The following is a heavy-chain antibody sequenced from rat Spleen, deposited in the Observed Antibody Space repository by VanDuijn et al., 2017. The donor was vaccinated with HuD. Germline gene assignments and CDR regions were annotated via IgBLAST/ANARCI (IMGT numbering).Heavy chain of an antibody. V-gene: IGHV2S61*01. Sequence: QEQLKESGPDLVQPSQTLSLTCTVSGFSLSNYGVLWVRQPPGKGLEGMGLIWGNGNTNYNSALKSRLSISRDTSRSQVYLRMNNLQTEHTAMHFCARSDFSSPYYFDYWGQGVMVTVSS. D-gene: IGHD1-2*01. CDR1: GFSLSNYG. CDR2: IWGNGNT. J-gene: IGHJ2*01. CDR3: ARSDFSSPYYFDY.